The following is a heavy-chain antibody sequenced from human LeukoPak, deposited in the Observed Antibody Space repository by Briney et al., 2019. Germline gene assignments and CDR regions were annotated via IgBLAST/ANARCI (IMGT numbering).Heavy chain of an antibody. CDR1: GHTFTSYG. CDR2: INTNTGNP. Sequence: GASVKVSCKASGHTFTSYGISWVRQAPGQGLEWMGWINTNTGNPTYAQGFTGRFVFSLDTSVSTAYLQISSLKAEDTAVYYCAGKIAWWALDIWGQGTMVTVSS. CDR3: AGKIAWWALDI. V-gene: IGHV7-4-1*02. J-gene: IGHJ3*02. D-gene: IGHD2-8*02.